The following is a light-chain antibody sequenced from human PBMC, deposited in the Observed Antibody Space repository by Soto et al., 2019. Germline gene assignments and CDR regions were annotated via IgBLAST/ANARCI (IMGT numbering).Light chain of an antibody. CDR1: QSVSSSF. CDR2: GAS. V-gene: IGKV3-20*01. Sequence: IVLTQSPATLSVSPGDTATHSCRASQSVSSSFLTWYQQKPGQAPRLLIYGASSRATGIPDRFSGGGSGTDFTLTISRLEPEDFAVYYCQQFSSYPLTFGGGTKVDIK. CDR3: QQFSSYPLT. J-gene: IGKJ4*01.